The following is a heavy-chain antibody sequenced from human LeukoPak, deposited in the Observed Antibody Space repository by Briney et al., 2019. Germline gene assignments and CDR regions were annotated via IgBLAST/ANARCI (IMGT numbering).Heavy chain of an antibody. Sequence: PSQTLSLTCTVSGGSISSGDYYWSWIRQPPGKGXXXXXXXXXSGSTYYNPSLKSRVTISVDTSKNQFSLKLSSVTAADTAVYYCARVYCGGDCYFAPPYYFDYWGQGTLVTVSS. CDR1: GGSISSGDYY. CDR2: XXXSGST. D-gene: IGHD2-21*02. V-gene: IGHV4-30-4*01. CDR3: ARVYCGGDCYFAPPYYFDY. J-gene: IGHJ4*02.